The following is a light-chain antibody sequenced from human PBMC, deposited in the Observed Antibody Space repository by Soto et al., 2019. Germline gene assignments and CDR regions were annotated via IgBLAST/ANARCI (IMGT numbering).Light chain of an antibody. Sequence: QSALTQPASVSGSPGQSNTISCTGTSSDVGGYNYVSWYQQHPGKAPKLMIYDVSKRPSGVSNRFSGSKSGNTASLTIAGLQAEYEDDYYCSSYTSSSTLVVFVGGTKLTVL. CDR2: DVS. CDR1: SSDVGGYNY. V-gene: IGLV2-14*01. J-gene: IGLJ2*01. CDR3: SSYTSSSTLVV.